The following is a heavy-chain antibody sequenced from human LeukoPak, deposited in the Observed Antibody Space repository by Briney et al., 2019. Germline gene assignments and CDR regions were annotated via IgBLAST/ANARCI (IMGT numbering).Heavy chain of an antibody. D-gene: IGHD1-26*01. V-gene: IGHV3-53*01. CDR1: GFSVSSYY. Sequence: GGSLRFSCAPSGFSVSSYYLSWVRQAPGKGVEWVSVIYTGGSTYYADSVMGRFTISRDTSKNTLFLQMNSLRAEDTAVYYCARDVGKGTDYWGQGTLVTVSS. CDR2: IYTGGST. J-gene: IGHJ4*02. CDR3: ARDVGKGTDY.